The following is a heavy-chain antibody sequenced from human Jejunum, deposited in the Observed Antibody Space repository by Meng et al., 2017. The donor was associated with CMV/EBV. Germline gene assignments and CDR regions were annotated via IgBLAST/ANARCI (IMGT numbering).Heavy chain of an antibody. CDR2: VFYSGSA. CDR1: GGSFTNYY. D-gene: IGHD3-10*01. V-gene: IGHV4-59*01. Sequence: VSGGSFTNYYWSWIRQPPRKGPEWIGYVFYSGSANYNLSLKSRVTISIDTSKSQISLKLSSVTAADTAIYYCARIQTSFGWYLDLWGRGTLVTVSS. J-gene: IGHJ2*01. CDR3: ARIQTSFGWYLDL.